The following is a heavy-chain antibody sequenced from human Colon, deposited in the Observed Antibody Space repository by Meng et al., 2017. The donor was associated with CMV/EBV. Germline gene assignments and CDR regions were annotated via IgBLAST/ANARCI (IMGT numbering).Heavy chain of an antibody. CDR2: INPSGDGT. CDR3: ARDRSADP. CDR1: GYIFTSYH. J-gene: IGHJ5*02. V-gene: IGHV1-46*01. Sequence: SVRISCKASGYIFTSYHLHWVRQAPGQGLEWMGIINPSGDGTSYAQKFQGRVAMTSDTSTSTVYVELNSLRSEDTAMYYCARDRSADPWGQGTLVTVSS.